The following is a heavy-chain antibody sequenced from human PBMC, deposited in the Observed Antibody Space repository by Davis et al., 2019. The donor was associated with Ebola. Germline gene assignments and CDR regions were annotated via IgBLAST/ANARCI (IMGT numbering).Heavy chain of an antibody. CDR1: GFTFSSYG. V-gene: IGHV3-33*01. D-gene: IGHD3-3*01. Sequence: GGSLRLSCAASGFTFSSYGMHWVRQAPGKGLEWVAVIWYDGSNKYYADSVKGRFTISRDNSKNTLYLQMNSLRAEDTAVYYCARGDQFGYYDFWSGYFYGMDVWGKGTTVTVSS. CDR2: IWYDGSNK. J-gene: IGHJ6*04. CDR3: ARGDQFGYYDFWSGYFYGMDV.